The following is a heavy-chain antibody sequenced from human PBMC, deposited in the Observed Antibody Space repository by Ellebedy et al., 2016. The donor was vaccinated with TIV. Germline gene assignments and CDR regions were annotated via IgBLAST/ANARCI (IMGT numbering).Heavy chain of an antibody. CDR2: INPYNGNT. Sequence: AASVKVSCKASGYTFTHYGISWVRQAPGQGLEWMGWINPYNGNTTYAQKYQGRVTMTTDPSTRTSYMELSSLTSDDTAIYYCARHLESRWLIHGGDYWGRGSLVTVSS. J-gene: IGHJ4*02. CDR1: GYTFTHYG. V-gene: IGHV1-18*04. D-gene: IGHD3-16*01. CDR3: ARHLESRWLIHGGDY.